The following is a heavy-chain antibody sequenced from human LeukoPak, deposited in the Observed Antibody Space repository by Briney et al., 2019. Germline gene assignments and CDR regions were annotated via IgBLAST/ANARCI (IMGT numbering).Heavy chain of an antibody. CDR1: GYTFTGYY. CDR3: ARRKGLLWFGELFY. D-gene: IGHD3-10*01. CDR2: INPNSGGT. Sequence: GASVKVSCKASGYTFTGYYMHWVRQAPGRGLEWMGWINPNSGGTNYAQKFQGRVTMTRDTSISTAYMELSRLRSDDTAVYYCARRKGLLWFGELFYWGQGTLVTVSS. V-gene: IGHV1-2*02. J-gene: IGHJ4*02.